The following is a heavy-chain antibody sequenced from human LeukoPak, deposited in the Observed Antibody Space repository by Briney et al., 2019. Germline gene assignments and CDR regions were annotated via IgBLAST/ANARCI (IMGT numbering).Heavy chain of an antibody. V-gene: IGHV4-39*07. J-gene: IGHJ5*02. Sequence: SETLSLTCTVSGGSISSSSYYWGWIRQPPGKGLEWIGSIYYSGSTYYNPSLKSRVTISVDTSKNQFSLKLSSVTAADTAVYYCARDGKVVPAAMWGFDPWGQGTLVAVSS. CDR3: ARDGKVVPAAMWGFDP. CDR2: IYYSGST. CDR1: GGSISSSSYY. D-gene: IGHD2-2*01.